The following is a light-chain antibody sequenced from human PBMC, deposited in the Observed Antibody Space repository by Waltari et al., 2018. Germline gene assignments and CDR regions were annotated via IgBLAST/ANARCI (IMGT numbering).Light chain of an antibody. CDR1: SSDVGSYNL. V-gene: IGLV2-23*01. CDR3: CSYTGTTTPRL. CDR2: EGN. J-gene: IGLJ3*02. Sequence: QSALTQPASVSGSPGQSITISCTGTSSDVGSYNLVSWYQQHPGKAPKAIIYEGNKRPSGVSDRCSGSKSGNTASLTSSGLQAEDKADYYCCSYTGTTTPRLFGGGTKLTVL.